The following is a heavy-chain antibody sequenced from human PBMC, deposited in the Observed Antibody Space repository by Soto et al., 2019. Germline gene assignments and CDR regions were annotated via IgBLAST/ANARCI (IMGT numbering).Heavy chain of an antibody. D-gene: IGHD3-16*01. J-gene: IGHJ6*02. V-gene: IGHV1-69*06. Sequence: QVQLVQSGAEVKKPGSSVKVSCKASGGTFSSYAISWVRQAPGQGLEWMGGIIPIFGTANYAQKFQGRVTITADKSTSTAYMELSSLRSEDTAVYYCVRGEEMATTFYYYYGMDVWGQGTTVTVSS. CDR2: IIPIFGTA. CDR1: GGTFSSYA. CDR3: VRGEEMATTFYYYYGMDV.